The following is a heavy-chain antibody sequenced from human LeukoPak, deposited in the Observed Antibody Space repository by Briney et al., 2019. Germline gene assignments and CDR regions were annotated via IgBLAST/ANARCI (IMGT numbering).Heavy chain of an antibody. Sequence: PSETLSLTCAVYGGSLSGYYWSWIRQPPGKGLEWIGEINHSGSTNYNPSLKSRVTISVDTSKNQFSLKLSSVTAADTAVYYCARVPTPSSGWYRVAYGMDVWGQGTTVTVSS. D-gene: IGHD6-19*01. CDR2: INHSGST. CDR1: GGSLSGYY. V-gene: IGHV4-34*01. J-gene: IGHJ6*02. CDR3: ARVPTPSSGWYRVAYGMDV.